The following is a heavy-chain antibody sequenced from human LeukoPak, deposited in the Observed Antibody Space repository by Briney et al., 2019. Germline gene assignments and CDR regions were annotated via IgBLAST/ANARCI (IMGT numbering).Heavy chain of an antibody. V-gene: IGHV4-34*01. J-gene: IGHJ4*02. D-gene: IGHD5-24*01. Sequence: PLETLSLTGAVYGGSFSGYYWSWIRQPPGKGLEWIGEINHSGSTNYNPSLKSRVTISVDTSKNQFSLKLSSVTAADTAVYYCARGGRWLQFRDWGQGTLVTASS. CDR1: GGSFSGYY. CDR3: ARGGRWLQFRD. CDR2: INHSGST.